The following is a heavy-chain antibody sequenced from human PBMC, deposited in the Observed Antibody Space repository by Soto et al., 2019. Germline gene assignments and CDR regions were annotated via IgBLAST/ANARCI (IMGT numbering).Heavy chain of an antibody. CDR3: ARFNWYFDL. Sequence: QVQLQESGPGLVKPSETLSLTCTVSGGSISSYYWSWIRQPPGKGLEWIGYIYYRGSTNYNPSLKSRVTRSVDTSKTQFSLKLSSVTAADTAMYYCARFNWYFDLWGRGTLVTVSS. J-gene: IGHJ2*01. CDR1: GGSISSYY. V-gene: IGHV4-59*01. CDR2: IYYRGST.